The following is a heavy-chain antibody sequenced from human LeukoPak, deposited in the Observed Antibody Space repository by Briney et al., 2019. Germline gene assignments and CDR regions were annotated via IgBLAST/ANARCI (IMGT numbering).Heavy chain of an antibody. CDR3: ARVEERWWPRSEVGVDY. V-gene: IGHV7-4-1*02. J-gene: IGHJ4*02. CDR1: GYTFTSYT. CDR2: INTNTGNP. Sequence: ASVKVSCKASGYTFTSYTMNWVRQAPGQGLEWMGWINTNTGNPTYAQGFTGRFVFSLDTSVSTAYLQISSLKAEDTAVYYCARVEERWWPRSEVGVDYWGQGTLVTVSS. D-gene: IGHD5-24*01.